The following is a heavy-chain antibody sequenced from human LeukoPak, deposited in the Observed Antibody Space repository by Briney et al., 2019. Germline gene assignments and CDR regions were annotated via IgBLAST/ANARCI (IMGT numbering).Heavy chain of an antibody. CDR3: ARGGYGHNMDV. Sequence: GGSLRLSCVGSGFMFSNYYMYWVRHAPGKGLVWVSRIKNAGIDTIYADSVKGRFTVSRDNAKNTVYLQMSSLRAEDTAVYYCARGGYGHNMDVWGEGTTVTVSS. D-gene: IGHD3-10*01. CDR1: GFMFSNYY. J-gene: IGHJ6*03. CDR2: IKNAGIDT. V-gene: IGHV3-74*01.